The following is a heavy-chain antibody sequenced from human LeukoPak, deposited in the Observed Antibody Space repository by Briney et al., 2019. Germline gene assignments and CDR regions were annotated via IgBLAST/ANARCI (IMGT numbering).Heavy chain of an antibody. CDR1: GGTFSNYA. CDR2: IIPIFGTA. Sequence: SVKVSCKASGGTFSNYAISWVRQAPGQGLEWMAAIIPIFGTANYAQKFQGRVTITADESTSTAYMELSSLRSEDTAVYYCARQTTSTAGPDYWGQGTLVTVSS. CDR3: ARQTTSTAGPDY. V-gene: IGHV1-69*13. D-gene: IGHD6-13*01. J-gene: IGHJ4*02.